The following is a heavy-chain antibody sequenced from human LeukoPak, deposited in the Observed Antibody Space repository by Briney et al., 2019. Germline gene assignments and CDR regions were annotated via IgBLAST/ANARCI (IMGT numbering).Heavy chain of an antibody. V-gene: IGHV4-59*08. CDR2: IYYSGST. Sequence: SETLSLTCTVSGGSISSYYWSWIRQPPGKGLEWIGYIYYSGSTNYNPSLKSRVTISVDTSKNQFSLKLSSVTAADTAVYYCARRRGSGSYSVWFDPWGQGTLVTVSS. D-gene: IGHD3-10*01. CDR1: GGSISSYY. J-gene: IGHJ5*02. CDR3: ARRRGSGSYSVWFDP.